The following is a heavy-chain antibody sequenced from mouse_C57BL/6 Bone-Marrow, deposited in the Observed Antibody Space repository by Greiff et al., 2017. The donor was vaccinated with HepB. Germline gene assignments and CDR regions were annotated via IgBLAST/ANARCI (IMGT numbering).Heavy chain of an antibody. V-gene: IGHV1-53*01. CDR2: INPSNGGT. CDR3: ARSRGFYYDYDDY. D-gene: IGHD2-4*01. J-gene: IGHJ2*01. CDR1: GYTFTSYW. Sequence: VQLQQPGTELVKPGASVKLSCKASGYTFTSYWMHWVKQRPGQGLEWIGNINPSNGGTNYNEKFKSKATLTVDKSSSTAYMQLSSLTSEDSAVYYCARSRGFYYDYDDYWGQGTTLTVSS.